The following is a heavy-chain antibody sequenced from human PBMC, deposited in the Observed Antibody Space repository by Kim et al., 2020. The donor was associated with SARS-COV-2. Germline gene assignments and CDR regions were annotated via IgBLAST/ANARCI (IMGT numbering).Heavy chain of an antibody. D-gene: IGHD2-2*01. CDR1: GGSISSGGYY. Sequence: SESLSLTRTVSGGSISSGGYYWSWIRQHPGKGLEWIGYIYYSGSTYYNPSIKSRVTISVDTSKNQFSLKLSSVTAADTAVYYCARAAGNCSSTSCPMDVWGQGTRSPSP. V-gene: IGHV4-31*03. CDR3: ARAAGNCSSTSCPMDV. CDR2: IYYSGST. J-gene: IGHJ6*02.